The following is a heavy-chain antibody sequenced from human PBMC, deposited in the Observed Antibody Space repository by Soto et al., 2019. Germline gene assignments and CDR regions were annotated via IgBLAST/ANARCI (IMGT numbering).Heavy chain of an antibody. J-gene: IGHJ4*02. V-gene: IGHV4-59*01. CDR1: CGSISSYY. D-gene: IGHD3-22*01. Sequence: PSETLSLTCTVSCGSISSYYWSWIRQPPGKGLEWIGYIYYSGSTNYNPSLKSRVTISVDTSKNQFSLKLSSVTAADTAVYYCARNLGYYDSSGYYYTYYFDYWGQGTLVTVSS. CDR2: IYYSGST. CDR3: ARNLGYYDSSGYYYTYYFDY.